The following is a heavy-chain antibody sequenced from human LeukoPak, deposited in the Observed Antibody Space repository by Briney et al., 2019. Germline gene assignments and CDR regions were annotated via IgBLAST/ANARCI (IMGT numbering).Heavy chain of an antibody. V-gene: IGHV3-7*05. CDR2: INEDGSEK. J-gene: IGHJ4*02. Sequence: PGGSLRLSCAASGFTFSTYWMSWVRQAPGKGLEWVANINEDGSEKYYVDSVKGRFTISRDNAKNSLYLQMNSLRAEDTAVYFCAKYLVGAGFDYWGQGTLVTVSS. D-gene: IGHD1-26*01. CDR3: AKYLVGAGFDY. CDR1: GFTFSTYW.